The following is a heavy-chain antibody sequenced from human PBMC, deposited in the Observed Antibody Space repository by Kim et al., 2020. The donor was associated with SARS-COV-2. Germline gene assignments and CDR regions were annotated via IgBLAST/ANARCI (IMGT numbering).Heavy chain of an antibody. V-gene: IGHV3-23*01. CDR2: ISGSYGST. Sequence: GGSLRLSCAASGLTFRSYGMSWVRQAPGKGLEWVSSISGSYGSTYYADSVKGRFTISRDNSKNTLYLQMNSLRAEDMAVYYCAKSRGPSVYYYGMDVWG. CDR1: GLTFRSYG. J-gene: IGHJ6*02. CDR3: AKSRGPSVYYYGMDV. D-gene: IGHD6-6*01.